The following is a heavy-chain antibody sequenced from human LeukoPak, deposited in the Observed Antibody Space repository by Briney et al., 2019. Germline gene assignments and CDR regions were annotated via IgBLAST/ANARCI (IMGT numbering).Heavy chain of an antibody. D-gene: IGHD5-12*01. CDR3: ARAYNGYDYP. J-gene: IGHJ5*02. CDR1: GGSFSDYY. V-gene: IGHV4-34*01. CDR2: INHSGST. Sequence: SETLSPTCAVYGGSFSDYYWSWIRQLPGKGLEWIGEINHSGSTNYNPSLKSRVTISVDTSKNQFSLKLSSLTAADAAIYYCARAYNGYDYPWGQGTLVTVSS.